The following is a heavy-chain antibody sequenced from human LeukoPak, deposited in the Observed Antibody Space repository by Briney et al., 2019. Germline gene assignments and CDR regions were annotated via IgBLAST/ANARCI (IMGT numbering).Heavy chain of an antibody. V-gene: IGHV3-48*03. CDR1: GFTFSSYE. D-gene: IGHD3-10*01. J-gene: IGHJ4*02. CDR3: AKAGPGFGFDY. CDR2: ISSSGSTI. Sequence: PGGSLRLYCAASGFTFSSYEMNWVRQAPGKGLEWVSDISSSGSTIDYADSVKGRFTSSRDNAKNSLYLHMNSLRAEDTAVYYCAKAGPGFGFDYWGQGTLVTVSS.